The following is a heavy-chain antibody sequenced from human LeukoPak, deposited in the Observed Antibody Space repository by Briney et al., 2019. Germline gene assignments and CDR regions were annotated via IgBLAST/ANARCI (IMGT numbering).Heavy chain of an antibody. V-gene: IGHV3-23*01. D-gene: IGHD1-26*01. J-gene: IGHJ4*02. CDR1: GFTFSSYA. CDR2: ISGSGGST. CDR3: AKVKYSVGATGY. Sequence: GGSLRLSCAASGFTFSSYAMSWVRQAPGKGLEWASAISGSGGSTYYADSVKGRFTISRDNSKNTLYLQMNSLRAEDTAVYYCAKVKYSVGATGYWGQGTLVTVSS.